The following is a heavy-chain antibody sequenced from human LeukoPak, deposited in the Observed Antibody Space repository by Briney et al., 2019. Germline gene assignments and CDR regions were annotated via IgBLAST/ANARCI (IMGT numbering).Heavy chain of an antibody. Sequence: PSETLSLTCAVSGGSISSSNWWSWVRQPPGKGLEWIGYVYYTGSTEYNFSLRSRVTVSLDMSKHQFSLNLTSVTAADTAVYYCATNTGTVFDYWGQGALVTVSS. J-gene: IGHJ4*02. CDR3: ATNTGTVFDY. CDR1: GGSISSSNW. CDR2: VYYTGST. D-gene: IGHD7-27*01. V-gene: IGHV4-4*02.